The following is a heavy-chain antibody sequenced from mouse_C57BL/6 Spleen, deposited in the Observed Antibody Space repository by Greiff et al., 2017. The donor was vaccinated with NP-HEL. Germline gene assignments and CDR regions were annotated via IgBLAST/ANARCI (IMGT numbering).Heavy chain of an antibody. CDR2: IYPSDSDT. J-gene: IGHJ1*03. Sequence: QVQLQQPGAELVRPGASVKLSCKASGYTFTSYWMHWVKQRPGQGLEWIGNIYPSDSDTHYNQKFKDNATLTVDKSASTAYMQRSSLTSEDSAVYYCARSGCGNYVCYFDVWGTGTTVTVSS. CDR3: ARSGCGNYVCYFDV. D-gene: IGHD2-1*01. V-gene: IGHV1-61*01. CDR1: GYTFTSYW.